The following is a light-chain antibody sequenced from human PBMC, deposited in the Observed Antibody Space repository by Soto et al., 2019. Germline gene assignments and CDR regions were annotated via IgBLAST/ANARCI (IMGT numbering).Light chain of an antibody. V-gene: IGKV1-5*03. J-gene: IGKJ1*01. Sequence: DIQMTQSPSTLSASVGDRVTITCRASQSINNWLAWYQQKPGKAPKLLLYEASGLESGVPSRFSGSGSGTEFTLTVSSLQPNDFATYYCQHYNSYSPAVGQGTKVEIK. CDR2: EAS. CDR1: QSINNW. CDR3: QHYNSYSPA.